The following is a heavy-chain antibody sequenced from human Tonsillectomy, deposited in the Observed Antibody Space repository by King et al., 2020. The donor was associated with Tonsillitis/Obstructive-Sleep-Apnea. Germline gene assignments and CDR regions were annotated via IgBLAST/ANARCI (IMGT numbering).Heavy chain of an antibody. CDR1: GGSFSNYA. D-gene: IGHD3-22*01. CDR3: ASSPRDSFGY. J-gene: IGHJ4*02. V-gene: IGHV1-69*01. CDR2: IIPIFGTA. Sequence: AQLVQSGAEVKKPGSSVKVSCKASGGSFSNYAISWVRQAPGQGLEWMGGIIPIFGTANFAQKFQGRVTITADESTSTAYMELSSLRSEDTAMYYCASSPRDSFGYWGQGTLVTLSP.